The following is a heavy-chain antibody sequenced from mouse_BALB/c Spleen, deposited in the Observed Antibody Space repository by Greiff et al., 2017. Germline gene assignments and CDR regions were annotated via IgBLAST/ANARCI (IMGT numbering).Heavy chain of an antibody. CDR1: GFTFSSYA. CDR2: ISSGGSYT. Sequence: EVMLVESGGGLVKPGGSLKLSCAASGFTFSSYAMSWVRQTPEKRLEWVATISSGGSYTYYPDSVKGRFTISRDNAKNTLYLQMSSLRSEDTAMYDCARQGNGYDAMDYWGQGTSVTVSS. J-gene: IGHJ4*01. V-gene: IGHV5-9-3*01. CDR3: ARQGNGYDAMDY. D-gene: IGHD1-2*01.